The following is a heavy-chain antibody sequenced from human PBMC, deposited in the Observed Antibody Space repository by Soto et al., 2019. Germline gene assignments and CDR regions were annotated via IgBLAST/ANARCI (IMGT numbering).Heavy chain of an antibody. V-gene: IGHV3-49*03. D-gene: IGHD3-10*01. CDR2: IRSKAYGGTT. CDR3: TSGTRGYGSGRPIWWMGNWFDP. J-gene: IGHJ5*02. CDR1: GFTVGDYA. Sequence: GGSLRLSCTASGFTVGDYAMSWFRQAPGKGLEWVGFIRSKAYGGTTEYAASVKGRFTISRDDSKSIAYLQMNSLKTEDTAVYYCTSGTRGYGSGRPIWWMGNWFDPWGQGTLVTVSS.